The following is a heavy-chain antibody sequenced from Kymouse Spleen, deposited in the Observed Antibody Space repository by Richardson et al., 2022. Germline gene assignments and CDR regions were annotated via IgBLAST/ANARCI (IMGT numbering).Heavy chain of an antibody. V-gene: IGHV3-33*01. CDR1: GFTFSSYG. CDR2: IWYDGSNK. D-gene: IGHD4-17*01. Sequence: QVQLVESGGGVVQPGRSLRLSCAASGFTFSSYGMHWVRQAPGKGLEWVAVIWYDGSNKYYADSVKGRFTISRDNSKNTLYLQMNSLRAEDTAVYYCARDDYGDPVFDYWGQGTLVTVSS. J-gene: IGHJ4*02. CDR3: ARDDYGDPVFDY.